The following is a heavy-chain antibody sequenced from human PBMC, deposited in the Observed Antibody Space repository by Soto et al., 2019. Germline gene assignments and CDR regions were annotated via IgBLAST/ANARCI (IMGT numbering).Heavy chain of an antibody. Sequence: GGSLRLSCAASGFTFSDYYMSWIRQAPGKGLEWVSYISSSGSTIYYADSVKGRFTISRDNAKNSLYLQMNSLRAEDTAVYYCARTLLGIAARYDYYYMDVWGKGTTVTVSS. J-gene: IGHJ6*03. CDR3: ARTLLGIAARYDYYYMDV. V-gene: IGHV3-11*01. CDR2: ISSSGSTI. D-gene: IGHD6-13*01. CDR1: GFTFSDYY.